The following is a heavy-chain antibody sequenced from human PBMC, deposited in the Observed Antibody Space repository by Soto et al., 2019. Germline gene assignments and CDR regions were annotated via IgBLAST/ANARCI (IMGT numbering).Heavy chain of an antibody. D-gene: IGHD6-13*01. CDR1: GGTFISYA. J-gene: IGHJ6*01. Sequence: SVKVSCKASGGTFISYAISWVRQAPGQGLEWMGGIIPIFGTANYAQKFQGRVKITADESTSTAYMELSSLRSEDTAVYYCARGVCAGYSSRWQGRYYSYSMAVSLQGNMVTAS. CDR3: ARGVCAGYSSRWQGRYYSYSMAV. CDR2: IIPIFGTA. V-gene: IGHV1-69*13.